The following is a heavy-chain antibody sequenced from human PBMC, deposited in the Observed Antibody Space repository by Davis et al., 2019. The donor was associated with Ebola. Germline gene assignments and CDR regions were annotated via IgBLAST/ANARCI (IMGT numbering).Heavy chain of an antibody. CDR3: ARGPYSNYPFAGSFDP. J-gene: IGHJ5*02. Sequence: ASVKVSCKASGYTFTSYGISWVRQAPGQGLEWMGWISAYNGNTNYAQKLQGRVTMTTDTSTSTAYMELRSLRSDDTAVYYCARGPYSNYPFAGSFDPWGQGTLVTVSS. CDR2: ISAYNGNT. V-gene: IGHV1-18*01. D-gene: IGHD4-11*01. CDR1: GYTFTSYG.